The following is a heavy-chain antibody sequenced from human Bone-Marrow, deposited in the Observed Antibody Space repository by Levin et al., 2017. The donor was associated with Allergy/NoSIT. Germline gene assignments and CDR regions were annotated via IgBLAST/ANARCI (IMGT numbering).Heavy chain of an antibody. CDR2: INPNSGGT. CDR3: AREGGYCSSTSCLTFDY. V-gene: IGHV1-2*06. J-gene: IGHJ4*02. CDR1: GYTFTGYY. Sequence: ASVKVSCKASGYTFTGYYMHWVRQAPGQGLEWMGRINPNSGGTNYAQKFQGRVTMTRDTSISTAYMELSRLRSDDTAVYYCAREGGYCSSTSCLTFDYWGQGTLVTVSS. D-gene: IGHD2-2*01.